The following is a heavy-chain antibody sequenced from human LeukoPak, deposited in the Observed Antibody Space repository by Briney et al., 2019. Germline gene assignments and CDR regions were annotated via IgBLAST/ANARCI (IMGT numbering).Heavy chain of an antibody. V-gene: IGHV3-23*01. CDR1: GFTFSSYA. Sequence: RGSLRLSCAASGFTFSSYAMSWVRQAPGKGLEWVSAISGSGGSTYYADSVKGRFNISRDNSKNTLYLQMNSLRAEDTAVYYCAKDRMITFGGVIVYPAYYFDYWGQGTLVTVSS. J-gene: IGHJ4*02. CDR3: AKDRMITFGGVIVYPAYYFDY. D-gene: IGHD3-16*02. CDR2: ISGSGGST.